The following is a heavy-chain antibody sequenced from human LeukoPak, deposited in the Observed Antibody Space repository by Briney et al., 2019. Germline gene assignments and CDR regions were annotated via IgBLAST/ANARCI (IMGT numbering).Heavy chain of an antibody. Sequence: ASMKVSCKASGYTFTGYYVHWVRQAPGQGLEWMGWINPNSGGTNYAQKFQGRVTMTRDTSISTAYMELSRLRSDDTAVYYCARGDRHYYYMDVWGKGTTVSVSS. CDR1: GYTFTGYY. CDR3: ARGDRHYYYMDV. D-gene: IGHD2-21*02. V-gene: IGHV1-2*02. CDR2: INPNSGGT. J-gene: IGHJ6*03.